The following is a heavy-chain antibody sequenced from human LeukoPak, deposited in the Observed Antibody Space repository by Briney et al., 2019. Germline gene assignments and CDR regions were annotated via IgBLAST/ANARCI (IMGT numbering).Heavy chain of an antibody. V-gene: IGHV3-23*01. CDR1: GFTFSSLA. J-gene: IGHJ4*02. Sequence: GGSLRLSCAASGFTFSSLAMGWVRQAPGKGLEWVSAIGGSGGSTYYADSVKGRFTISRDNSKNTLYLQMNSLRAEDTALYYCARDPGVVAFHYFDYWGQGTLVTVSS. D-gene: IGHD3-3*01. CDR3: ARDPGVVAFHYFDY. CDR2: IGGSGGST.